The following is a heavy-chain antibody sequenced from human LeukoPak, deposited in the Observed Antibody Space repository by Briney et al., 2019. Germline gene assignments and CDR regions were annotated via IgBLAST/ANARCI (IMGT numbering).Heavy chain of an antibody. J-gene: IGHJ6*02. V-gene: IGHV4-59*01. CDR1: GGSISSYY. D-gene: IGHD3-22*01. CDR2: IYYSGST. CDR3: ARDWPTYYYDSSGRYYYYYYGMDV. Sequence: PSETLSLTCTVSGGSISSYYWSWIRQPPGKGLEWIGYIYYSGSTNSNPSLKSRVTISVDTSKNQFSLKLSSVTAADTAVYYCARDWPTYYYDSSGRYYYYYYGMDVWGQGTTVTVSS.